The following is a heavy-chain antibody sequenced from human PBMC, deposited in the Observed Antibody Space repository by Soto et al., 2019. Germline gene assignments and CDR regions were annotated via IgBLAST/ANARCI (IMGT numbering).Heavy chain of an antibody. Sequence: TLSLTCAVSGVSISSSDYSWSWIRQTPGKGLEWIGYIYHDGRTLYNPSLKSRVTISLDRSKNQFSLKLTSVTSADTAVYYCANDYGSGSYRFDYWGQGTLVTVS. CDR1: GVSISSSDYS. D-gene: IGHD3-10*01. CDR2: IYHDGRT. J-gene: IGHJ4*02. CDR3: ANDYGSGSYRFDY. V-gene: IGHV4-30-2*01.